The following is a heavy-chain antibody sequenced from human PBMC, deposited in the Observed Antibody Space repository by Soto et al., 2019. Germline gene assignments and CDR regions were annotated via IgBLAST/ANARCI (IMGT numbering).Heavy chain of an antibody. Sequence: PSETLSLTCTVSGGSIISYYWSWSLQPPGKGLEWIGYIYYSGSTNYNPSLKSRVTISVDTSKNQFSLKLSSVTAADTAVYYCARVWGGAFDIWGQGTMVTVS. D-gene: IGHD3-10*01. CDR1: GGSIISYY. J-gene: IGHJ3*02. CDR2: IYYSGST. CDR3: ARVWGGAFDI. V-gene: IGHV4-59*01.